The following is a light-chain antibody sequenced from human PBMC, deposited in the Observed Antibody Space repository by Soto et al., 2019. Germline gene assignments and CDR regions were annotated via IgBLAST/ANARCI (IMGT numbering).Light chain of an antibody. CDR3: ETWDSDTRV. Sequence: QPVLTQSSSASASLGSSVKLTCTLSSAHSSYIIAWHQQQPGKAPRYLMKLEGSGSYNKGSGVPDRFSGSGSGADRYLTISNLQFEDEADYYCETWDSDTRVFGGGTKLTVL. J-gene: IGLJ3*02. V-gene: IGLV4-60*02. CDR2: LEGSGSY. CDR1: SAHSSYI.